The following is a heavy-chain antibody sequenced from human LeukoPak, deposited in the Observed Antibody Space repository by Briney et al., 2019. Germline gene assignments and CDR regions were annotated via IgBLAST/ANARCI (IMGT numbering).Heavy chain of an antibody. CDR3: ARGRNYHGSGSGEPVDY. Sequence: ASVTVSCKASGYTFTIYDINWVRQATGQGLEWMGWMNPKSGNTGYAQKFQGRVTMTRNTSISTAYMELSSLRSEDTAVYYCARGRNYHGSGSGEPVDYWGQGTLVTVSS. CDR2: MNPKSGNT. J-gene: IGHJ4*02. D-gene: IGHD3-10*01. CDR1: GYTFTIYD. V-gene: IGHV1-8*01.